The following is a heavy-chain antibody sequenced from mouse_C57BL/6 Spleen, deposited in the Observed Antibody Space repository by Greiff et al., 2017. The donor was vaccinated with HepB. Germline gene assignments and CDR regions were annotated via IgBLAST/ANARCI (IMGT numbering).Heavy chain of an antibody. CDR2: ISGGGGNT. CDR3: ARHQGTTMDY. D-gene: IGHD2-13*01. CDR1: GFTFSSYT. V-gene: IGHV5-9*01. Sequence: DVMLVESGGGLVKPGGSLKLSCAASGFTFSSYTMSWVRQTPEKRLEWVATISGGGGNTYYPDSVKGRFTISRDNAKNTLYLQMSSLMSEDTALYYCARHQGTTMDYWGQGTSVTVSS. J-gene: IGHJ4*01.